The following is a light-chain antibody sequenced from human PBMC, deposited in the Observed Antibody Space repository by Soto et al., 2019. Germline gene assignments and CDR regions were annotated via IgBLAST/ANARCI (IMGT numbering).Light chain of an antibody. J-gene: IGKJ5*01. V-gene: IGKV3D-15*01. CDR2: GAS. CDR1: QSVSSN. Sequence: EIVMTQTPATLSVSPGERATLSCRASQSVSSNVAWYQQKPGQAPRLLFFGASIRASGVPDRFSGSGSGTDFTLTISGLEPEDFAVYYCQQYDSSPPITFGQGTRLENK. CDR3: QQYDSSPPIT.